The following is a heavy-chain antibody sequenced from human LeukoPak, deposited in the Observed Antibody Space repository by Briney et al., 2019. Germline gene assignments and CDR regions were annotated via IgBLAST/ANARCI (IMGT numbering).Heavy chain of an antibody. J-gene: IGHJ4*02. V-gene: IGHV3-7*05. CDR3: ARDFD. CDR2: INQDGSER. Sequence: PGGSLRLSCAASGFTFTTNWMTWVRQAPGKGLEWVANINQDGSERYYVDSVKGRFTISRDKAKSSLYLQMNSLRAEDTAVYYCARDFDWGQGTLVTVPS. CDR1: GFTFTTNW.